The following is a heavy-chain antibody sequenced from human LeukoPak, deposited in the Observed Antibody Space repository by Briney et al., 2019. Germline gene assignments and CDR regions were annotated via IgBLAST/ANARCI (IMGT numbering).Heavy chain of an antibody. Sequence: ASVKVSCKASGYTFTSYGISWVRQAPGQGLEWMGWFSGYNVNTNYAQKLQGRVTMTTDTSTSTAYMELGSLRSDDTAVYYCARDQYSWNPWEYGMDVWGKGTTVTVSS. D-gene: IGHD1-1*01. J-gene: IGHJ6*04. CDR3: ARDQYSWNPWEYGMDV. V-gene: IGHV1-18*04. CDR2: FSGYNVNT. CDR1: GYTFTSYG.